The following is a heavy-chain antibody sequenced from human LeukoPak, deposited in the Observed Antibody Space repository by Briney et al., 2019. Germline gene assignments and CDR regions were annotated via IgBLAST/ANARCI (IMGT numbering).Heavy chain of an antibody. Sequence: GRSLRLSCAASGFTFSSYGMHWVRQAPGKGLEWVAVIWYDGSNKYYADSVKGRFTISRDNSENTLYLQMNSLRAEDTAVYYCASDRLGGYFDYWGQGTLVTVSS. CDR2: IWYDGSNK. CDR3: ASDRLGGYFDY. J-gene: IGHJ4*02. D-gene: IGHD3-16*01. CDR1: GFTFSSYG. V-gene: IGHV3-33*01.